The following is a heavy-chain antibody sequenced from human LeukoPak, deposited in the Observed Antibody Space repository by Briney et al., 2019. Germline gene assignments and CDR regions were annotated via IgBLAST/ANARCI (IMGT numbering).Heavy chain of an antibody. D-gene: IGHD6-6*01. J-gene: IGHJ5*02. CDR2: ISTSSSYI. CDR3: ARGSSNIAGRDNSFDP. CDR1: GFTFSSYS. V-gene: IGHV3-21*01. Sequence: GGSLRLSCAASGFTFSSYSMNWVRQAPGKGLEWVSSISTSSSYINYADAVKGRFTISRDNAKNSLYLQMNSLRAEDTAVYYCARGSSNIAGRDNSFDPWGQGTLVTVSS.